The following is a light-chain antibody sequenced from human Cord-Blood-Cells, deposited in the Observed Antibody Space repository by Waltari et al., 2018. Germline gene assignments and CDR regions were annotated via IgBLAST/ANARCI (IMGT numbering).Light chain of an antibody. CDR1: KLGDKY. J-gene: IGLJ1*01. Sequence: SYELTQPPSVSVSPGQTASITCSGDKLGDKYACWYQQKPGQSPVLVIYQDSKRPSGSPERFSGYNSGNTATLTISGTQAMDEADYYCQAWDSSTYVFGTGTKVTVL. V-gene: IGLV3-1*01. CDR2: QDS. CDR3: QAWDSSTYV.